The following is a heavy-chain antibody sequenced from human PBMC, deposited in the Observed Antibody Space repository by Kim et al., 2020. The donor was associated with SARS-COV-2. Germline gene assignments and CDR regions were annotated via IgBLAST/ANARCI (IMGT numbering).Heavy chain of an antibody. J-gene: IGHJ6*02. CDR3: AKSLEYRSRIMRITVYYYYGMDV. D-gene: IGHD6-13*01. CDR1: GFTFSNYG. Sequence: GGSLRLSCAASGFTFSNYGMHWVRQAPGKGLEWVAVISYDGSNKFYADSRFTISSGNSKNTLYLQMNSLTAEDTAVYYCAKSLEYRSRIMRITVYYYYGMDVWSQGTTVTVSS. V-gene: IGHV3-30*18. CDR2: ISYDGSNK.